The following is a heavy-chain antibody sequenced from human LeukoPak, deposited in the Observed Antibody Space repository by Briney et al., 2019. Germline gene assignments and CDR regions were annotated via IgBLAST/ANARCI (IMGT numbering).Heavy chain of an antibody. CDR1: GYRFTDYW. V-gene: IGHV5-51*01. Sequence: GESLKIPCKGSGYRFTDYWIGWVRQMPGKGLEWMGIIYPGDSNTKYSPSFQGQVTISADRSISTAYLQWSSLEASDTAMYYCARRVEYYYGSGSYWYFDIWGRGTLVTVSS. D-gene: IGHD3-10*01. CDR3: ARRVEYYYGSGSYWYFDI. CDR2: IYPGDSNT. J-gene: IGHJ2*01.